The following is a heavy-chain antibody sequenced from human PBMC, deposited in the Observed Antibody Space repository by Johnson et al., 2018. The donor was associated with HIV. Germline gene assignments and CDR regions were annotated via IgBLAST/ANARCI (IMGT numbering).Heavy chain of an antibody. Sequence: QVQLVESGGGLVQPGGSLRLSCAASGFIFSSYPMHWVRQVPGKGLEYVSRITNNGGSTYYADSVKGRFTISRDNSKNTLYLQMNSLRAEDTAVYYCAKSPGKDHGGNSGAFDIWGQGTKVTVSS. D-gene: IGHD4-23*01. CDR3: AKSPGKDHGGNSGAFDI. J-gene: IGHJ3*02. V-gene: IGHV3-64*04. CDR2: ITNNGGST. CDR1: GFIFSSYP.